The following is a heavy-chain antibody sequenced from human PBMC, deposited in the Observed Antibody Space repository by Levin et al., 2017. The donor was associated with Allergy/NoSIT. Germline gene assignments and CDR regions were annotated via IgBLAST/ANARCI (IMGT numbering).Heavy chain of an antibody. Sequence: GESLKISCAASGFAVSDHYMSWVRQAPGKGLGWVSIIYNDGRTYYTDSVKGRFTISKDTSENRLYLQMNSLRAEDTAVYYCARDTGMAIHDYWGQGTLVTVSS. D-gene: IGHD5-18*01. CDR3: ARDTGMAIHDY. CDR2: IYNDGRT. CDR1: GFAVSDHY. J-gene: IGHJ4*02. V-gene: IGHV3-53*01.